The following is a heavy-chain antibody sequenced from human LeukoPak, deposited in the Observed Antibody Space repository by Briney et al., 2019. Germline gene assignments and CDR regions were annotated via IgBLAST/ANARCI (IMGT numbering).Heavy chain of an antibody. D-gene: IGHD6-19*01. CDR2: MYNRGST. Sequence: SETLSLTCTVSGDSISNYYWSWIRQSPGNELDWIGYMYNRGSTIYNPSLKSRVTISTDTSKNQFSLRLTSVTAADTDVYYCARAEKAVTGTLDSWGQGTLITVSS. CDR1: GDSISNYY. J-gene: IGHJ4*02. V-gene: IGHV4-59*01. CDR3: ARAEKAVTGTLDS.